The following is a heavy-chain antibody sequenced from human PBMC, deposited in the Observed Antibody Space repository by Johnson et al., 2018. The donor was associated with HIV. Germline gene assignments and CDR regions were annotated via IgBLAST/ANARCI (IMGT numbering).Heavy chain of an antibody. V-gene: IGHV3-66*02. CDR2: FLEMIRDVT. J-gene: IGHJ3*02. D-gene: IGHD3-22*01. CDR1: GFTVSSNY. Sequence: VQLVESGGGLVQPGGSLRLSCAASGFTVSSNYMSWVRQAPGKGLGSVSFFLEMIRDVTNCAESVTGRFTISRDNSKNTLYLQMNSLRPDDTAVYFCAKEQPYYYDNRHAFDIWGQGTMVTVSS. CDR3: AKEQPYYYDNRHAFDI.